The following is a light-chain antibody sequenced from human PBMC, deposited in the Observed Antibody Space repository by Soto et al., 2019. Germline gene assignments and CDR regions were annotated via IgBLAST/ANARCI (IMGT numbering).Light chain of an antibody. V-gene: IGKV3-20*01. CDR1: QSVSSN. J-gene: IGKJ4*01. CDR3: QQYGSSPT. Sequence: IVMTHSPATLSVSPGERATLSFRASQSVSSNLAWYQQKPGQAPRLLIYGASSRATGIPDRFSGSGSGTDFTLTISRLEPEDFAVYSCQQYGSSPTFGGGTKVDI. CDR2: GAS.